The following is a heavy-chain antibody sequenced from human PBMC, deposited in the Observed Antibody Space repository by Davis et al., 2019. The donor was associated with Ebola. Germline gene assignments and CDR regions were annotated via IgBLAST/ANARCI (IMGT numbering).Heavy chain of an antibody. D-gene: IGHD6-13*01. CDR1: GGSFSGYY. J-gene: IGHJ5*02. CDR3: ARGLGSSWLNWFDP. V-gene: IGHV4-34*01. Sequence: GSLRPSCAVYGGSFSGYYWSWIRQPPGKGLEWIGEINHSGSTNYNPSLKSRVTISIDTSKNQFSLKLSSVTAADTAVYYCARGLGSSWLNWFDPWGQGTLVTVSS. CDR2: INHSGST.